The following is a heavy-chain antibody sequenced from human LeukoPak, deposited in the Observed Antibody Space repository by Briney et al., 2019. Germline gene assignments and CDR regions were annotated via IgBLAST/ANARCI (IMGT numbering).Heavy chain of an antibody. V-gene: IGHV3-53*01. CDR3: ARDGGQSGYSSSWSLDH. CDR2: IYSGGST. J-gene: IGHJ4*02. Sequence: GGSLRLSCAASGFTVSSNYMTWVRQAPGKGLEWVSVIYSGGSTYYADSVKGRFTISRDNSKNTLYLQMNSLRAEDTAVYYCARDGGQSGYSSSWSLDHWGQGTLATVSS. D-gene: IGHD6-13*01. CDR1: GFTVSSNY.